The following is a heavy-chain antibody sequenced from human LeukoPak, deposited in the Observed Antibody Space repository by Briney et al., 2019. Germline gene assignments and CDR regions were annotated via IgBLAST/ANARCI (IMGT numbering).Heavy chain of an antibody. CDR1: GFTFSSYA. V-gene: IGHV3-23*01. J-gene: IGHJ5*02. CDR3: ARDRLPYYYDTSGPHEGS. D-gene: IGHD3-22*01. Sequence: GGSPRLSCAASGFTFSSYAMSWVRQAPGKGLEWVSAITGSGATTYYADSVKGRFTISRDNSKSTLYLQMNSLRAEDTAVYYCARDRLPYYYDTSGPHEGSWGQGSLVTVSS. CDR2: ITGSGATT.